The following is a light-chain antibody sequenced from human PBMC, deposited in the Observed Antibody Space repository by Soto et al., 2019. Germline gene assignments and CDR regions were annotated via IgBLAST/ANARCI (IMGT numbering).Light chain of an antibody. CDR3: SSYASDSTVL. V-gene: IGLV2-14*01. CDR2: DVS. CDR1: SSDVGGYNY. J-gene: IGLJ2*01. Sequence: QSALTQPASVSGSPGQSITISCTGTSSDVGGYNYVSWYQQHPGKAPKLMIYDVSNRPSGVSNRVSGSKSGNTASLTISGLQSEDEADYYCSSYASDSTVLFGGWTQLTVL.